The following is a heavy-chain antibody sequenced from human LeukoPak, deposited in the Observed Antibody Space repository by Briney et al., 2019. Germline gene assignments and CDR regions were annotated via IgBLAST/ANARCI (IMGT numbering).Heavy chain of an antibody. D-gene: IGHD6-19*01. V-gene: IGHV3-23*01. CDR3: AKGRKAVAGTDWFDP. CDR2: ISGSGGST. CDR1: GFTFSSYA. Sequence: GGSLRLSCAASGFTFSSYAMSWVRQAPGKGPEWVSAISGSGGSTSYADSVKGRFTISRDNSKNTLYLQMNSLRAEDTAVYYCAKGRKAVAGTDWFDPWGQGTLVTVSS. J-gene: IGHJ5*02.